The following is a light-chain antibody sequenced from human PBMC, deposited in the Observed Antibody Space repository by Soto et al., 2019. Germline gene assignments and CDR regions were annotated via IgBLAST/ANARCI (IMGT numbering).Light chain of an antibody. CDR1: QGIDSL. J-gene: IGKJ1*01. CDR3: QQYNSYLWT. CDR2: GAS. V-gene: IGKV1-5*01. Sequence: DIQLPQSPSFLSASVGDRVTITCRASQGIDSLLAWYQQKPGKAPKVLIYGASTLESGVPSRVSGSGSGTEVTLTISSLQPEDSATYYCQQYNSYLWTFGQGTKVDIK.